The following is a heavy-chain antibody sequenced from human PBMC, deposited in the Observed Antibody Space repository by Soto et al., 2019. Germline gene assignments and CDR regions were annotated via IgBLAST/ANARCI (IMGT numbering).Heavy chain of an antibody. CDR1: GYTFTSYG. CDR2: ISAYYGNT. D-gene: IGHD3-10*01. V-gene: IGHV1-18*01. CDR3: ARESYGSGSYYPGY. J-gene: IGHJ4*02. Sequence: GASVKVSCKASGYTFTSYGISWVRQAPGQGLEWMGWISAYYGNTNCAQKLQGRVTMTTDISTSPAYMELRSLRSLDTAVYYCARESYGSGSYYPGYWGQGTLVTVSS.